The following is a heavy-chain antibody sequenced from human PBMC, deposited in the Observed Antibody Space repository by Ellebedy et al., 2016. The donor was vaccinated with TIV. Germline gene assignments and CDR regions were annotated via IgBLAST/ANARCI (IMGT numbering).Heavy chain of an antibody. J-gene: IGHJ6*02. Sequence: GESLKISCRASGYSFTNYWISWVRQTPGKGLEWMGRIDPGNSYTDYSPSFQGHVTISVDESTSTAYLQWSRLKASDSATYYCATMGSVFGEFNYFAMDVWGQGTTVSAS. V-gene: IGHV5-10-1*01. CDR3: ATMGSVFGEFNYFAMDV. CDR1: GYSFTNYW. D-gene: IGHD3-10*02. CDR2: IDPGNSYT.